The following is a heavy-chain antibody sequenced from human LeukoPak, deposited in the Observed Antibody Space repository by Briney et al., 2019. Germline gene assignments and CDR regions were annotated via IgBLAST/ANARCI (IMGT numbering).Heavy chain of an antibody. V-gene: IGHV4-4*08. CDR3: ARSVGYFVL. Sequence: SETLSLTCSVSGGSISNYYWTWIRQPPGKGLEWIGYIYSSGITNYNPSLKSRVTMSVDTSTNQFSLKLSSVTAADTAVFYCARSVGYFVLWGQGSLVTVSS. J-gene: IGHJ4*02. CDR1: GGSISNYY. CDR2: IYSSGIT.